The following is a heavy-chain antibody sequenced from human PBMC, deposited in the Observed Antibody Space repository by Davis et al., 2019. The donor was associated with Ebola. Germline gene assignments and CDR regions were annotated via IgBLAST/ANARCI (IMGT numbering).Heavy chain of an antibody. CDR3: AKEGESSGYSLYADRDFDY. D-gene: IGHD3-22*01. J-gene: IGHJ4*02. Sequence: PGGSLRLSCAASGFTFRSYWMSWVRQAPGKGLEWVAKIKEDGSEKLEVESVKGRFTISRDNAKDSLYLQMNSLRAEDTAVYYCAKEGESSGYSLYADRDFDYWGQGTLVTVSS. CDR2: IKEDGSEK. CDR1: GFTFRSYW. V-gene: IGHV3-7*03.